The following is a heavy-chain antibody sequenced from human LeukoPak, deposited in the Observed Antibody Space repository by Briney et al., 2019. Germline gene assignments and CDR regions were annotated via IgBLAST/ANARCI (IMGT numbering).Heavy chain of an antibody. D-gene: IGHD6-6*01. CDR2: INHSGST. CDR3: ARGGIAARPRDFDY. Sequence: PSETLSLTCAVDGGSFSGYYWSWIRQPPGKGLEWIGEINHSGSTNYNPSLKSRVTISVDTSKNQFSLKLSSVTAADTAVYYCARGGIAARPRDFDYWGQGTLVTVSS. J-gene: IGHJ4*02. V-gene: IGHV4-34*01. CDR1: GGSFSGYY.